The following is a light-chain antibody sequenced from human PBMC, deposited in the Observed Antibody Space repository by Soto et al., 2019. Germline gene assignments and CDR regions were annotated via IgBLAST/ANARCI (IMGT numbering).Light chain of an antibody. CDR1: QSINTY. CDR3: QQSYTTLYT. CDR2: AAS. Sequence: DIQMTQSPSSLSAFVGDRVTITCRASQSINTYLNWYQHKSGKGPKLLIYAASNLQTGVPTRFSGSGSGTDFTLTISSLQPEDFATYYCQQSYTTLYTFGQWTKLEIK. V-gene: IGKV1-39*01. J-gene: IGKJ2*01.